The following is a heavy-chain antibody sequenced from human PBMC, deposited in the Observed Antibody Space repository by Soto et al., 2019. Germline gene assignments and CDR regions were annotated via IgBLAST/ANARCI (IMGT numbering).Heavy chain of an antibody. V-gene: IGHV4-31*03. J-gene: IGHJ4*02. CDR2: IHYSGNK. D-gene: IGHD1-26*01. Sequence: PSETLSLTCTVSGGSVTSGGYYWSWIRQHPGKGLEWIGYIHYSGNKYYNPSLKSRVAISVGTSENQFSLTLSSATAADTAIYYCARVSRMGWELHYLDSWGQGILVTVSS. CDR1: GGSVTSGGYY. CDR3: ARVSRMGWELHYLDS.